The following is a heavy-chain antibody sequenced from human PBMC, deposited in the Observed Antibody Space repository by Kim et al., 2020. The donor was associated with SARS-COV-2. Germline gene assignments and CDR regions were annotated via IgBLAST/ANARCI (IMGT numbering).Heavy chain of an antibody. CDR1: GFTFSDHY. Sequence: GGSLRLSCAASGFTFSDHYMDWIRQAPGKGLEWVGRARNKANGYTTEYGASVKGRFTISRDDSRNSLYLLLSSLRIEDTAVYFCSRGGTSATAYYNPMDVWGQGTTVTVSS. V-gene: IGHV3-72*01. J-gene: IGHJ6*02. CDR2: ARNKANGYTT. CDR3: SRGGTSATAYYNPMDV.